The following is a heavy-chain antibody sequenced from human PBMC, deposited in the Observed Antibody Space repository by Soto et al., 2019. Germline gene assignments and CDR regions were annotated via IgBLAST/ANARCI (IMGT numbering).Heavy chain of an antibody. D-gene: IGHD6-19*01. CDR3: AREWLVTPMFDP. Sequence: SETLSLTCAVYGGSFSGYYWSWIRQPPGKGLEWIGEINHSGSTNYNPSLKSRVTISVDTSKNQFSLKLSSVTAADTAVYYCAREWLVTPMFDPWGQGTLVTV. V-gene: IGHV4-34*01. CDR2: INHSGST. CDR1: GGSFSGYY. J-gene: IGHJ5*02.